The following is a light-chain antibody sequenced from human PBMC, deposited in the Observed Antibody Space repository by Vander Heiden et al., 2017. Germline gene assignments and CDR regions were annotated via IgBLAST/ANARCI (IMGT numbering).Light chain of an antibody. J-gene: IGLJ3*02. CDR3: AVRDDNLRAVV. CDR2: LDH. Sequence: QSVLTQPPSASGTPGQRVSISCSGRSSNIGSHTVNWYQQYPGAAPKLLIYLDHQRPSGVADRFSGSKSGTSASLAISGSQYEDEADYYCAVRDDNLRAVVFGGGTKLTVL. V-gene: IGLV1-44*01. CDR1: SSNIGSHT.